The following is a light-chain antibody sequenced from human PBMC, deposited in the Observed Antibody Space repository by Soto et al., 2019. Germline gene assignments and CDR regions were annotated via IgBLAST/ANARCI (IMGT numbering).Light chain of an antibody. CDR1: SSDVGGYNY. Sequence: QSVLTQPASVSGSPGQSITISCTGTSSDVGGYNYVPWYQQHPGKVPKLMIYDVSDRPSGVSSRFSGSKAGNTASLTISGLQAEDEADYYCSSYTSSRTLVFGTGTKVTVL. CDR3: SSYTSSRTLV. V-gene: IGLV2-14*01. J-gene: IGLJ1*01. CDR2: DVS.